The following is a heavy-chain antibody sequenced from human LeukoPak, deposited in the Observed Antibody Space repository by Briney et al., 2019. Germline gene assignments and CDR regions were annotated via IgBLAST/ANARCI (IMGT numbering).Heavy chain of an antibody. J-gene: IGHJ6*02. CDR2: ISSSSSTI. V-gene: IGHV3-48*01. CDR3: ARFDERWTYYYYGMDV. Sequence: AGGSLRLSCAASGFTFSSYSMNWVRQAPGKGQEWVSYISSSSSTIYYADSVKGRFTISRDNAKNSLYLQMNSLRAEDTAVYYCARFDERWTYYYYGMDVWGQGTTVTVSS. D-gene: IGHD3-9*01. CDR1: GFTFSSYS.